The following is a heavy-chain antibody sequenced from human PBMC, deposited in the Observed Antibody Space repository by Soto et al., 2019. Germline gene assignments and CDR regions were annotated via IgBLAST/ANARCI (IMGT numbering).Heavy chain of an antibody. CDR3: ARGEGAHYYGSGTYFTF. CDR2: IYYSGST. CDR1: GGSISSFY. D-gene: IGHD3-10*01. V-gene: IGHV4-59*01. Sequence: SETLSLTCIVSGGSISSFYWSWIRQPPGKGLEWIGYIYYSGSTNYNPSLKSRVTMSVDRSKNHFSLRLSSVTAADTAVYYCARGEGAHYYGSGTYFTFWGQGALVTVSS. J-gene: IGHJ4*02.